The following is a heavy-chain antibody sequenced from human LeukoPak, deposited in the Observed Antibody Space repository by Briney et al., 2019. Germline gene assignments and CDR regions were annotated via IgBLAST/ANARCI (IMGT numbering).Heavy chain of an antibody. CDR1: GFPFSSYS. CDR2: ISSRSTYI. J-gene: IGHJ4*02. CDR3: ARDLGSAGATFDY. Sequence: GGSLSLSCFTSGFPFSSYSMNWVRQAPGKGLEWVSSISSRSTYISYAVSVKGRFTISRDNAKNSLYLQMNSLRAEDTAVYYCARDLGSAGATFDYWGQGTLVTVSS. V-gene: IGHV3-21*01. D-gene: IGHD2-8*02.